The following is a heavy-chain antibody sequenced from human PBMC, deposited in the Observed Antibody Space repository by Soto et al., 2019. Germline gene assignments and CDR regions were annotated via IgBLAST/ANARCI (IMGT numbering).Heavy chain of an antibody. J-gene: IGHJ1*01. CDR1: EFIFSSYG. D-gene: IGHD6-25*01. CDR3: AREGHSRGYGAYLQH. CDR2: ISSDGSVK. V-gene: IGHV3-30*03. Sequence: SLRLSCAASEFIFSSYGMHWVRQAPGKGLEWVAVISSDGSVKYYADSVKGRFTISRDNSKNTLYLQMNSLRTEDTAVYHCAREGHSRGYGAYLQHWGQGTLVTVSS.